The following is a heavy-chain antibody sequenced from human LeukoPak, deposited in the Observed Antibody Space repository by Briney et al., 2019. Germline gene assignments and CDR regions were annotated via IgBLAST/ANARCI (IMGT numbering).Heavy chain of an antibody. V-gene: IGHV3-7*01. D-gene: IGHD3-9*01. Sequence: SGGSLRLSCAASGFTLSSYWMSWVRQAPGKGLEWVANIKQDGSEKYYVDSVKGRFTISRDNAKNSLYLQMNSLRAEDTAVYYCARLAGDVFDWLEAMYYFDYWGQGTLVTVSS. CDR3: ARLAGDVFDWLEAMYYFDY. CDR1: GFTLSSYW. J-gene: IGHJ4*02. CDR2: IKQDGSEK.